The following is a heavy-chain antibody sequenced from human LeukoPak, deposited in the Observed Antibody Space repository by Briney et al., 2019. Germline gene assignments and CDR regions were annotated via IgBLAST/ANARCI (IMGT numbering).Heavy chain of an antibody. J-gene: IGHJ4*02. D-gene: IGHD3-22*01. CDR1: GYSFTNYY. CDR2: INPSGGST. V-gene: IGHV1-46*01. CDR3: ARGRGYYNTTSSYYTYYFDY. Sequence: ASVKVSCKASGYSFTNYYMYWVRQAPGQGLEWMGVINPSGGSTSYAQKFQGRVILTRDTSTSAVYMELSSLRSEDTAEYYCARGRGYYNTTSSYYTYYFDYWGQGTLVTVPS.